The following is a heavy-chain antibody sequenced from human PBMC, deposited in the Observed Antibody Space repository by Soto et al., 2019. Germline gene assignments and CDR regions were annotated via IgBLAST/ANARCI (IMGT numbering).Heavy chain of an antibody. Sequence: GGSLRLSCAVSGFSSSSYAMAWVRQAPGKGLEWVSAISGSGGNTYYADSAKGRFTISRDNSKNTLYLQMNSLRAEDTAVYYCARDPSYDFWSEFDCWGQGILVTVSS. CDR1: GFSSSSYA. V-gene: IGHV3-23*01. CDR3: ARDPSYDFWSEFDC. J-gene: IGHJ4*02. CDR2: ISGSGGNT. D-gene: IGHD3-3*01.